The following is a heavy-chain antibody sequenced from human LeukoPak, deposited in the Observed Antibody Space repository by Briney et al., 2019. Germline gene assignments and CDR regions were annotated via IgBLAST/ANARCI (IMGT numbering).Heavy chain of an antibody. CDR2: IYYSGST. J-gene: IGHJ6*03. D-gene: IGHD1-14*01. V-gene: IGHV4-59*01. CDR1: GGSIGSFH. Sequence: SETLSLTCTVSGGSIGSFHWSWIRQPPGKGLEWIGYIYYSGSTNYNPSLKSRVTISVDTSKNQFSLKLSSVTAADTAVYYCARVGLGRYYYYYMDVWGKGTTVTVSS. CDR3: ARVGLGRYYYYYMDV.